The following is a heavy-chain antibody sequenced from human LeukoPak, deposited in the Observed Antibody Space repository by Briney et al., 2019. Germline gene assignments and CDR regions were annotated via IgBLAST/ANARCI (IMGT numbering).Heavy chain of an antibody. D-gene: IGHD3-22*01. CDR2: IWSDGSNK. J-gene: IGHJ4*02. Sequence: PGRSLRLSCAASGFTLSSFGMHWVRQAPGKGLEWVAVIWSDGSNKYNADSVKGRFTISRDNSKNTLYLQMNSLRAEDTAVYHCAKHYYDSSGRPYYFDNWGQGTLVTVSS. CDR1: GFTLSSFG. V-gene: IGHV3-33*06. CDR3: AKHYYDSSGRPYYFDN.